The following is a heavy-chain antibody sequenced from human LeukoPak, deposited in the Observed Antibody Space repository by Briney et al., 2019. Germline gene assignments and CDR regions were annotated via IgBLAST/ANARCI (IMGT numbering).Heavy chain of an antibody. D-gene: IGHD4-17*01. CDR1: GGSISSGGYY. V-gene: IGHV4-30-2*01. CDR3: ARSDDYGDYPFDY. CDR2: IYHSGST. J-gene: IGHJ4*02. Sequence: SETLSLTCTVSGGSISSGGYYWSWIRQHPGKGLEWIGYIYHSGSTYYNPSLKSRVTISVDRSKNQFSLKLSSVTAADTAVYYCARSDDYGDYPFDYWGQGTLVTVSS.